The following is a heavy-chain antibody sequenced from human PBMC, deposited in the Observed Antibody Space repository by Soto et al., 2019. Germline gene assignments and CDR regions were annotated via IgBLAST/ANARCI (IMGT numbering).Heavy chain of an antibody. CDR3: TPDFYSSIIVSRFDF. D-gene: IGHD6-13*01. CDR2: IKSKTDGGTA. V-gene: IGHV3-15*07. CDR1: GFTFSNAW. J-gene: IGHJ4*01. Sequence: PGGSLRLSCAASGFTFSNAWINWVRQAPGKGLEWVGRIKSKTDGGTADFAAPVKGRFAISRDDSKNTVYLQMNSLKTEDTAVYFCTPDFYSSIIVSRFDFWGHGTLVTVSS.